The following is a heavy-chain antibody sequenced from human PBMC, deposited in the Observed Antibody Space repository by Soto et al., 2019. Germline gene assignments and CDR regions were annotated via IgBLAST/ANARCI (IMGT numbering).Heavy chain of an antibody. CDR1: GFTFSSYA. Sequence: EVQLLESGGGLVQPGGSLRLSCAASGFTFSSYAMSWVRQAPGKGLEWVSAISGSGGSTYYADSVKGRFTISRDNSKNKLYLQMNSLRAEDTGVYYFAKDRGYPVYYYYFMDVRGKGTTVTVSS. CDR3: AKDRGYPVYYYYFMDV. V-gene: IGHV3-23*01. CDR2: ISGSGGST. J-gene: IGHJ6*03. D-gene: IGHD3-10*01.